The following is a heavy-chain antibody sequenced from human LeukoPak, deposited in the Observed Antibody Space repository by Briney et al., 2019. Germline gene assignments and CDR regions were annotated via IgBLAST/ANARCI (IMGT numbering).Heavy chain of an antibody. V-gene: IGHV4-59*01. CDR2: IYYSGST. J-gene: IGHJ3*02. D-gene: IGHD1-14*01. CDR3: ARGPSGSGDAFDI. Sequence: PSETLCLTCTASGGSISSYYWSWLRQPPGKGLEWLGYIYYSGSTNYNPSLKSRVTISVDTSKNQFSLKLSSVTAADTAVYYCARGPSGSGDAFDIWCQGTMVTVSS. CDR1: GGSISSYY.